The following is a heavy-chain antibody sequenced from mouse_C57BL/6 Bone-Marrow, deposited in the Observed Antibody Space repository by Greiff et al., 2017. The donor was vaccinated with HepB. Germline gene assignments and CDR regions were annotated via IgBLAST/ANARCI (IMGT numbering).Heavy chain of an antibody. Sequence: QVQLQQSGAELARPGASVKMSCKASGYTFTSYTMHWVKQRPGQGLEWIGYINHSSGYTKYNQKFKDKATLTADKYSSTAYMQLSSLTSEDSAVYYCARRGFYYGSSYWYFDVWGTGTTVTVSS. CDR1: GYTFTSYT. J-gene: IGHJ1*03. CDR3: ARRGFYYGSSYWYFDV. D-gene: IGHD1-1*01. CDR2: INHSSGYT. V-gene: IGHV1-4*01.